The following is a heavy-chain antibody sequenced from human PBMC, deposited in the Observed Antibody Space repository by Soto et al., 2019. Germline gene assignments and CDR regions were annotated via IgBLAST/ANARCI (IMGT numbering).Heavy chain of an antibody. J-gene: IGHJ3*02. D-gene: IGHD2-8*01. CDR2: IWYDGSNK. Sequence: VQLVESGGGVVQPGRSLRLSCAASGFTFSSYGMHWVRQAPGKGLEWVAVIWYDGSNKYYADSVKGRFTISRDNSKNTLYLQMNSLRAEDTAVYYCARVMSGYCTNGVCLDAFDIWGQGTMVTVSS. CDR3: ARVMSGYCTNGVCLDAFDI. CDR1: GFTFSSYG. V-gene: IGHV3-33*01.